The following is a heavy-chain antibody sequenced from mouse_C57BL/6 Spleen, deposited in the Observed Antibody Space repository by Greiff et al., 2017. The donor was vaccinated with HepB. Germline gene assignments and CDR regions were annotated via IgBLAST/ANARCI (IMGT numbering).Heavy chain of an antibody. J-gene: IGHJ3*01. CDR2: ISSGSSTI. CDR1: GFTFSDYG. Sequence: EVMLVESGGGLVKPGGSLKLSCAASGFTFSDYGMHWVRQAPEKGLEWVAYISSGSSTIYYADTVKGRFTISRDNAKNTLFLQITSLRSEDTAMYYCAKPYDYDEAWFAYWGQGTLVTVSA. V-gene: IGHV5-17*01. CDR3: AKPYDYDEAWFAY. D-gene: IGHD2-4*01.